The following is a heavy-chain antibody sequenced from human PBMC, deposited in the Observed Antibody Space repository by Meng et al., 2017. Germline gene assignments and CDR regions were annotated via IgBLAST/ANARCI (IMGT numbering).Heavy chain of an antibody. J-gene: IGHJ4*02. V-gene: IGHV3-30*01. D-gene: IGHD3-22*01. Sequence: VQLVESGGGVVQPGRSLRLSCAAFGFTCTSYAINWVRPAPGKGLEWVAVISYDGSNKYYADSVKGRFTISRDNSKNTLYLQMNSLRAEDTAVYYCARGSYYDSSGYYSVNYWGQGTLVTVSS. CDR3: ARGSYYDSSGYYSVNY. CDR1: GFTCTSYA. CDR2: ISYDGSNK.